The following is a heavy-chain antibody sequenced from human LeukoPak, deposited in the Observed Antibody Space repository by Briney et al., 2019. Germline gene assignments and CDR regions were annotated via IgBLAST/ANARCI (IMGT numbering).Heavy chain of an antibody. Sequence: SGTLSLTCTVSGGSISSGGYYWSWIRPHPGKGLEWIGYIYYSGSTYYNPSLKSRVSISVDTSKNQFSLKLNSVTAADTAVYYCARDSITITVVTRIWYFDLWGRGTLVTVSS. CDR2: IYYSGST. D-gene: IGHD4-23*01. J-gene: IGHJ2*01. CDR3: ARDSITITVVTRIWYFDL. CDR1: GGSISSGGYY. V-gene: IGHV4-31*03.